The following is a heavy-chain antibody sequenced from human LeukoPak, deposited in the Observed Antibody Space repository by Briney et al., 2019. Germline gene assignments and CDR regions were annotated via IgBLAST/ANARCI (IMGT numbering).Heavy chain of an antibody. D-gene: IGHD3-3*01. CDR2: IYYDGST. CDR3: ARGNFRPYDFWSGYSLNWFDP. J-gene: IGHJ5*02. Sequence: SETLSLTCTVSGGSISSYYWTWIRQPPGKGLEWIGYIYYDGSTNYNPSLKSRVTISVDTSKNQFSLKLSSVTAADTAVYYCARGNFRPYDFWSGYSLNWFDPWGQGTLVTVSS. V-gene: IGHV4-59*01. CDR1: GGSISSYY.